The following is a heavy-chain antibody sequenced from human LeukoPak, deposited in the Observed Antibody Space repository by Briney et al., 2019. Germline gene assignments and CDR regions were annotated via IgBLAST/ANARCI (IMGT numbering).Heavy chain of an antibody. CDR2: IKKDGSEK. CDR3: ARDLSGIAGYTYGRGIDY. J-gene: IGHJ4*02. CDR1: GFTFSSHW. D-gene: IGHD5-18*01. Sequence: GGSLRLSCAASGFTFSSHWMSWVRQAPGKGLEWVANIKKDGSEKYYVDAVKGRFTIPRDNAKTSLYLQMNSLRAEDTAVYYCARDLSGIAGYTYGRGIDYWGQGTLVTVSS. V-gene: IGHV3-7*01.